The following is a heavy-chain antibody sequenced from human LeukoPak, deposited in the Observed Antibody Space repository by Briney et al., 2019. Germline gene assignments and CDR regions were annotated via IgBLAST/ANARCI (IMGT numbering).Heavy chain of an antibody. Sequence: SETLSLTCTVSGGSISSYYWSWIRQPAGKGLEWIGRIYTSGSTNYNPSLKSRVTISVDTSKNQFSLKLSSVTAADTAVYYCARGYIVVVPAAIGGWFDPWGQGTLVTVSS. J-gene: IGHJ5*02. D-gene: IGHD2-2*01. CDR3: ARGYIVVVPAAIGGWFDP. CDR2: IYTSGST. V-gene: IGHV4-4*07. CDR1: GGSISSYY.